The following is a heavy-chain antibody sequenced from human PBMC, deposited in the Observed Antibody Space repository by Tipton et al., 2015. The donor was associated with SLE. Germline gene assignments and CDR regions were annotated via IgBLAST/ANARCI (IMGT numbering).Heavy chain of an antibody. J-gene: IGHJ6*02. CDR2: IYHSGST. V-gene: IGHV4-34*01. D-gene: IGHD6-13*01. CDR1: GGSFSGYY. CDR3: ARGGITTPGTPYYYGVDV. Sequence: TLSLTCAVYGGSFSGYYWSWIRQPPGKGLEWLGYIYHSGSTYYNPSLKSRVTISVDMSKNQFSLKVGSVTAADTAIYYCARGGITTPGTPYYYGVDVWGRGTTVTVSS.